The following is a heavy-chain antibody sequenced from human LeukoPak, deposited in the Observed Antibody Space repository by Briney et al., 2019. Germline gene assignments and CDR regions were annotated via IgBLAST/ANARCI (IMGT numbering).Heavy chain of an antibody. D-gene: IGHD3-10*01. CDR1: GFTFSSYS. V-gene: IGHV3-48*01. J-gene: IGHJ4*02. CDR3: ARPGGSGNFYIY. CDR2: ISSGSAAI. Sequence: GGSLRLSCAVSGFTFSSYSMTWVRQAPGKGLGWVSYISSGSAAIYYADSVKGRFTISRDNANNSLFLQMSSLRAEDTAMYYCARPGGSGNFYIYWGQGTLVTVSS.